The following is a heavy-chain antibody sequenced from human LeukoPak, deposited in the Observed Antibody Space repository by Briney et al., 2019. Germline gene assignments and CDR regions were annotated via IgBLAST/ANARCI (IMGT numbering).Heavy chain of an antibody. CDR1: GGSISSSSYY. D-gene: IGHD3-9*01. Sequence: SETLSLTCTVSGGSISSSSYYWGWIRQPPGKGLEWIGSIYYSGSTYYNPSLKSRVTISVDTSKNQFSLKLSSVTAADTAVYYCARTSFDWLLLANYFDPWGQGTLVTVSS. CDR2: IYYSGST. V-gene: IGHV4-39*07. CDR3: ARTSFDWLLLANYFDP. J-gene: IGHJ5*02.